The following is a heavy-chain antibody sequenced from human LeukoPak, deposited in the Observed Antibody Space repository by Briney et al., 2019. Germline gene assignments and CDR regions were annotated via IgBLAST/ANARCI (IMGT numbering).Heavy chain of an antibody. Sequence: GGSLRLSCAASGFSFSNYWMHWVRQAPGKGLVWVSRINSDGSSTTYADSVKGRFTISRDNAKNTLYLQMNSLRAEDTALYYCAVEWGSSGYYMDVWGKGTTVTVSS. J-gene: IGHJ6*03. CDR2: INSDGSST. D-gene: IGHD6-19*01. CDR3: AVEWGSSGYYMDV. CDR1: GFSFSNYW. V-gene: IGHV3-74*01.